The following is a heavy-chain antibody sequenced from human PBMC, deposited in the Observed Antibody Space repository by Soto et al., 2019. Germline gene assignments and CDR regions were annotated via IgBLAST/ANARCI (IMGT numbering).Heavy chain of an antibody. CDR3: VRGESGYYHYGFDV. J-gene: IGHJ6*01. Sequence: GSSVKVSCKSFGYTFTAYYIHWVRQAPGQGLEWMGWIDPNSGGTRSAQNFQGWVTMTRDTSISTVYMEMTRLRSDDTAVYYCVRGESGYYHYGFDVWGQGTTVTVSS. V-gene: IGHV1-2*04. CDR1: GYTFTAYY. CDR2: IDPNSGGT.